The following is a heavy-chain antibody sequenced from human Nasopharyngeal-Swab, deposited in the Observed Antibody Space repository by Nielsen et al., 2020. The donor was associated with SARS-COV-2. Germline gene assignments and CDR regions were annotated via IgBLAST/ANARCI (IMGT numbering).Heavy chain of an antibody. V-gene: IGHV3-23*01. D-gene: IGHD3-22*01. J-gene: IGHJ4*02. CDR2: ISGSGGST. CDR3: ANPYYYDSSGYDDY. Sequence: VRQAPGKGLEWVSAISGSGGSTYYADSVKGRFTISRDNSTNTLYLQMNSLRAEDTAVYYCANPYYYDSSGYDDYWGQGTLVTVSS.